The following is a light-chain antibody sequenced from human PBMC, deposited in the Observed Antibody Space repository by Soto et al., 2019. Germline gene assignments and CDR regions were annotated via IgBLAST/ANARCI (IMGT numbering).Light chain of an antibody. CDR2: GAS. CDR1: QSVSSSY. Sequence: IVLTQSPGTLSLSPGERATLSCRASQSVSSSYLAWYQQKPGQAPRLIIYGASSRATGIPDRFSGSGSGTDFALTISRLEPEDFAVYYCQQYGSSPPITFGQGTRLEIK. J-gene: IGKJ5*01. CDR3: QQYGSSPPIT. V-gene: IGKV3-20*01.